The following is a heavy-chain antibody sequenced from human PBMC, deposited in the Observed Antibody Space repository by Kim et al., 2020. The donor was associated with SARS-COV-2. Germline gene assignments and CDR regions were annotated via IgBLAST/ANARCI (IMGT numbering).Heavy chain of an antibody. Sequence: SETLSLTCAVYGGSFSGYYWSWIRQPPGKGLEWIGEINHSGSTNYNPSLKSRVTISVDTSKNQFSLKLSSVTAADTAVYYCARSPGRGSGSTSPKLYYY. CDR1: GGSFSGYY. D-gene: IGHD3-10*01. V-gene: IGHV4-34*01. J-gene: IGHJ6*01. CDR3: ARSPGRGSGSTSPKLYYY. CDR2: INHSGST.